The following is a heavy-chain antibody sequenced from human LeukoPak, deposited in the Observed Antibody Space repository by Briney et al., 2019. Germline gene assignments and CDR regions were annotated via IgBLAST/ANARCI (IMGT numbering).Heavy chain of an antibody. Sequence: GGSLRLSSAASGFTFSSYAMSWVRQAPGKGLERVSAISGSGGSTYSADSVKGRFTISRDNSKNTLYLQMNSLRAEDTAVYYCAKHKVVAATMRCYFDYWGQGTLVTVSS. CDR2: ISGSGGST. J-gene: IGHJ4*02. V-gene: IGHV3-23*01. D-gene: IGHD2-15*01. CDR1: GFTFSSYA. CDR3: AKHKVVAATMRCYFDY.